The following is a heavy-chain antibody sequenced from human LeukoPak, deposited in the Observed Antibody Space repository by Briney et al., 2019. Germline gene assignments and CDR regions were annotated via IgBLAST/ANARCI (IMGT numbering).Heavy chain of an antibody. CDR1: GGSISSGGYY. CDR3: ARVISVVYVYNWFDP. D-gene: IGHD2-8*02. CDR2: IYYSGST. V-gene: IGHV4-31*03. Sequence: SQTLSLTCTVSGGSISSGGYYWSWIRQHPGKGLEWIGNIYYSGSTYYNPSLKSRVTISVDTSKNQFSLKLSSVTAADTAVYYWARVISVVYVYNWFDPWGQGTLVTVSS. J-gene: IGHJ5*02.